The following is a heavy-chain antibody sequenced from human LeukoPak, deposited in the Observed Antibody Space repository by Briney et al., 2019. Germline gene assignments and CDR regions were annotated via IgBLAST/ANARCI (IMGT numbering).Heavy chain of an antibody. CDR1: GGSISSAGYY. V-gene: IGHV4-31*03. D-gene: IGHD2-2*03. CDR3: ASGYCSSTSCYESLDY. Sequence: SETLSLTCTVSGGSISSAGYYWSWIRQHPGKGLEWIGYIYYSGSTYYNPSLKSRVTISVDTSKNQFSLKLSSVTAADTAVYYCASGYCSSTSCYESLDYWGQGTLVTVSS. CDR2: IYYSGST. J-gene: IGHJ4*02.